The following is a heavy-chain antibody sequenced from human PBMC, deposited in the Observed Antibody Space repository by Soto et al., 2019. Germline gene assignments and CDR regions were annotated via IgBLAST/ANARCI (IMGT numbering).Heavy chain of an antibody. V-gene: IGHV5-51*01. CDR3: ARHAAIAALPNYFYYGMDV. CDR1: GYSFTSYW. J-gene: IGHJ6*02. CDR2: IYPGDSDT. D-gene: IGHD6-6*01. Sequence: PGESLKISCNGSGYSFTSYWIGWVRQMPGKGLEWMGIIYPGDSDTRYSPSFQGQVTISADKSISTAYLQWSSLKASDTAMHYCARHAAIAALPNYFYYGMDVWGQGTTVTVSS.